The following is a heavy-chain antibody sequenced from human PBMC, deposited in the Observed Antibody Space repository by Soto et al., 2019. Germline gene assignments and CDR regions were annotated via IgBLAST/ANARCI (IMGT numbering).Heavy chain of an antibody. CDR2: IWYDGSNK. CDR1: GFTFSSYG. CDR3: ARDSYYDSSGYYPTLRPFDP. Sequence: PGGSLRLSCAASGFTFSSYGMHWVRQAPGKGLEWVAVIWYDGSNKYYADSVKGRFTISRDNSKNTLYLQMNSLRAEDTAVYYCARDSYYDSSGYYPTLRPFDPWGQGTLVTVSS. J-gene: IGHJ5*02. V-gene: IGHV3-33*01. D-gene: IGHD3-22*01.